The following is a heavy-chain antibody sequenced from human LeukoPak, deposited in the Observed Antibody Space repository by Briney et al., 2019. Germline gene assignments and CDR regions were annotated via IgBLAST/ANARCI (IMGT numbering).Heavy chain of an antibody. J-gene: IGHJ3*02. Sequence: PGGSLRLSCAASGFTFSSYSTSWVRQAPGKGLEWVSSISSSSSYIYYADSVKGRFTISRDNAKNSLYLQMNSLRAEDTDMYYCAKDGKMIVVLFGAFDIWGQGTMVAVSS. V-gene: IGHV3-21*01. CDR3: AKDGKMIVVLFGAFDI. D-gene: IGHD3-22*01. CDR1: GFTFSSYS. CDR2: ISSSSSYI.